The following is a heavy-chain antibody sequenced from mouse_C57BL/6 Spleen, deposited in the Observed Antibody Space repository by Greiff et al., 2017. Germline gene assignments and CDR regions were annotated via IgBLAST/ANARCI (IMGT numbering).Heavy chain of an antibody. D-gene: IGHD1-1*02. CDR2: IDPSDSYT. V-gene: IGHV1-50*01. CDR3: ARERITMVKGFAY. J-gene: IGHJ3*01. CDR1: GYTFTSYW. Sequence: QVQLQQSGAELVKPGASVKLSCKASGYTFTSYWMQWVKQRPGQGLEWIGEIDPSDSYTNYNQKFKGKATLTVDTSSSTAYMQLSSLTSEDSAVYYCARERITMVKGFAYWGQGTLVTVSA.